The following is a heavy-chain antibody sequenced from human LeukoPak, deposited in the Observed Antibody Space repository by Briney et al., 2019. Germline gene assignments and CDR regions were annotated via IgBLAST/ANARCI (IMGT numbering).Heavy chain of an antibody. J-gene: IGHJ4*02. D-gene: IGHD6-6*01. CDR1: GGSISSYY. V-gene: IGHV4-59*01. Sequence: SETLSLTCTVSGGSISSYYWSWIRQPPGKGLEWIGYIYYSGSTNYNPSLKSRVTISVDTSKNQFSLKLSSVTAADTAVYYCARGDVRKGTVAARWGQGTLVTVSS. CDR2: IYYSGST. CDR3: ARGDVRKGTVAAR.